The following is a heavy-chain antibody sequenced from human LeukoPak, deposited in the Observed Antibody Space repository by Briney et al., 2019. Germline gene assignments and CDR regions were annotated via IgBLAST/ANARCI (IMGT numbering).Heavy chain of an antibody. CDR1: AGSMSSGSYY. CDR3: ARDRAYDYVWGSYRYIWFDP. D-gene: IGHD3-16*02. Sequence: SETLSLTCTVSAGSMSSGSYYWSWIRQPAGKRLEWIGRIYTSGSTNYNPSLKSRVTISVDTSKNQFSMKLSSVTAADTAVYYCARDRAYDYVWGSYRYIWFDPWGQGTLVTVSS. V-gene: IGHV4-61*02. J-gene: IGHJ5*02. CDR2: IYTSGST.